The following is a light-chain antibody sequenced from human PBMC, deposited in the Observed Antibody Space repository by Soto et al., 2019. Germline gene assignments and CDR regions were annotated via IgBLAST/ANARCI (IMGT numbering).Light chain of an antibody. Sequence: EIVLTQSPATLSLSPGERDTLSCRASQSVGSYLAWYQQKPGQAPRLLIYDASSRATGIPARFSASGSGTDFTLTISSLEPEDFAVYYCQQRSNWRSTFGQGTRWIS. CDR3: QQRSNWRST. V-gene: IGKV3-11*01. CDR1: QSVGSY. CDR2: DAS. J-gene: IGKJ1*01.